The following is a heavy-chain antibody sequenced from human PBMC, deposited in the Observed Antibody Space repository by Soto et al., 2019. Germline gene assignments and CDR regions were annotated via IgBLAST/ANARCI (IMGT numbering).Heavy chain of an antibody. CDR2: IDPSDSYT. CDR1: GYSLTSYW. CDR3: ARSCTNGVCLSYYYYGMDV. D-gene: IGHD2-8*01. Sequence: GESLKIACNGSGYSLTSYWISWVRQMHGKGLEWMGRIDPSDSYTNYSPSFPGHVTISADKSISTAYLQWSSLKASDTAMYYCARSCTNGVCLSYYYYGMDVWGQGTTVTVSS. J-gene: IGHJ6*02. V-gene: IGHV5-10-1*01.